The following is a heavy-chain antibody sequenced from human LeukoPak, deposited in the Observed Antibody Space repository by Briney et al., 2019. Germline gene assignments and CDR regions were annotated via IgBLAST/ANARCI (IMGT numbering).Heavy chain of an antibody. Sequence: APVKVSCKASGYTFTSYGISWVRQAPGQGLEWMGWISAYNGNTNYAQKLQGRVTMTTDTSTSTAYMELRSLRSDDTAVYYCARDRYDYVWGSYPDDYWGQGTLVTVSS. CDR2: ISAYNGNT. V-gene: IGHV1-18*01. J-gene: IGHJ4*02. CDR3: ARDRYDYVWGSYPDDY. CDR1: GYTFTSYG. D-gene: IGHD3-16*02.